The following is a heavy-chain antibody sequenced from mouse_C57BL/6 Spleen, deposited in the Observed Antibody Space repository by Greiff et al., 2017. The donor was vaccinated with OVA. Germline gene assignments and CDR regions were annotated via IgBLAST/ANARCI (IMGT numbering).Heavy chain of an antibody. CDR3: AKVYYGYDGAMDY. CDR2: IWRGGST. Sequence: QVQLKESGPGLVHTPQSLSITCTVSGFSLTSYGVHWVRQSPGKGLEWLGVIWRGGSTDYNAAFMSRLSITKDNSKSQVFFKMNSLQADDTAIYYCAKVYYGYDGAMDYWGQGTSVTVSS. J-gene: IGHJ4*01. D-gene: IGHD2-2*01. V-gene: IGHV2-5*01. CDR1: GFSLTSYG.